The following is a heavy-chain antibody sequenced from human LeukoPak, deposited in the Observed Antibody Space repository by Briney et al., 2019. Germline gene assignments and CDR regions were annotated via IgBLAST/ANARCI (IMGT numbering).Heavy chain of an antibody. D-gene: IGHD6-13*01. CDR2: IYNSGST. J-gene: IGHJ4*02. V-gene: IGHV4-59*01. Sequence: TSETLSLTCTVSGDSFSYFYWSWIRQPPGKGREGIGYIYNSGSTNYNPSLKSRVTISLDTSKNQFSLKLSSVTAADTAVYYCARGVVAAAGRTFDFWGQGTLVTVSS. CDR3: ARGVVAAAGRTFDF. CDR1: GDSFSYFY.